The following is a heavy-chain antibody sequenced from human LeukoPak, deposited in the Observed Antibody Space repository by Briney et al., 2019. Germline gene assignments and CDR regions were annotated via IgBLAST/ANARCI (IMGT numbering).Heavy chain of an antibody. D-gene: IGHD6-13*01. CDR1: GGTFSSYA. Sequence: SVKVSCKASGGTFSSYAISWVRQAPGQGLEWMGGIIPMFGTANYAQKFQGRVTITADESTSTAYMELSSLRSEDTAVYYCARSEAAAAYYYYYGMDVWGKGTTVTVSS. CDR2: IIPMFGTA. V-gene: IGHV1-69*01. CDR3: ARSEAAAAYYYYYGMDV. J-gene: IGHJ6*04.